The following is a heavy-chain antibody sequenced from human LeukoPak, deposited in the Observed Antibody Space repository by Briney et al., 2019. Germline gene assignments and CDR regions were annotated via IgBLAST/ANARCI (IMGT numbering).Heavy chain of an antibody. D-gene: IGHD3-22*01. CDR2: VYSGGST. CDR3: AKSGGPDYYDSSGYYYESDY. CDR1: GFTVSSNY. Sequence: GGSLRLSCAASGFTVSSNYMSWVRQAPGKGLEWVSVVYSGGSTYYADSVKGRFTISRDNSKNTLYLQMNSLRAEDTAVYYCAKSGGPDYYDSSGYYYESDYWGQGTLVTVSS. J-gene: IGHJ4*02. V-gene: IGHV3-53*01.